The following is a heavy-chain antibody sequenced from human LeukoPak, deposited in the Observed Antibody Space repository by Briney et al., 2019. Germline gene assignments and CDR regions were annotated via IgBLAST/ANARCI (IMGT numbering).Heavy chain of an antibody. J-gene: IGHJ4*02. CDR2: IYHSGST. CDR1: GGSISSGGYS. CDR3: ARGKYYFDY. V-gene: IGHV4-30-2*01. Sequence: SETLSLTCAVSGGSISSGGYSWSWIRQPPGKGLEWIGYIYHSGSTYYNPSLKSRVTISVDRSKNQFSLKLSSVTAADTAVYYCARGKYYFDYWGQGTLVTVSS.